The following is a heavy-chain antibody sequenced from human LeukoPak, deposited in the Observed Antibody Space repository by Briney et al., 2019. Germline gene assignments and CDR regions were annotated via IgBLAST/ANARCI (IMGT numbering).Heavy chain of an antibody. Sequence: SQTLSLTCTVSGGSISSGSYYWSWIRQPAGKGLEWIGRIHTTGSTNYNPSLKSRVTMSVDTSKNQFSLKLSSVTAADTALYYCARDRYYYDSSGYYYAWYFDLWGRGTLVTVSS. CDR2: IHTTGST. V-gene: IGHV4-61*02. J-gene: IGHJ2*01. CDR3: ARDRYYYDSSGYYYAWYFDL. CDR1: GGSISSGSYY. D-gene: IGHD3-22*01.